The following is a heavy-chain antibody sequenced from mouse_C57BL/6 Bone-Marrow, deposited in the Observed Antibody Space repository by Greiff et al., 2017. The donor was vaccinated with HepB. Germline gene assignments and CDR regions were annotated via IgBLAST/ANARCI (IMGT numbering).Heavy chain of an antibody. D-gene: IGHD2-3*01. CDR2: SRNKANDYTT. CDR3: ARDVGYDRGFAY. CDR1: GFTFSDFY. V-gene: IGHV7-1*01. J-gene: IGHJ3*01. Sequence: EVNVVESGGGLVQSGRSLRLSCATSGFTFSDFYMEWVRQAPGKGLEWIAASRNKANDYTTEYSASVKGRFIVSRDTSQSILYLQMNALRAEDTAIYYCARDVGYDRGFAYWGQGTLVTVSA.